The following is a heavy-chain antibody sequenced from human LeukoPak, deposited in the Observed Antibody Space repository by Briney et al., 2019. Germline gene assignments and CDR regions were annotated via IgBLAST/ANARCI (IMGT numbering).Heavy chain of an antibody. CDR1: GGTFSSYA. D-gene: IGHD1-7*01. Sequence: RASVKVSCKASGGTFSSYAISWVRQAPGQGLEWMGWISAYNGNTNYAQKLQGRVTMTTDTSTSTAYMELRSLRSDDTAVYYCARNWNYENYFDYWGQGTLVTVSS. CDR3: ARNWNYENYFDY. CDR2: ISAYNGNT. J-gene: IGHJ4*02. V-gene: IGHV1-18*01.